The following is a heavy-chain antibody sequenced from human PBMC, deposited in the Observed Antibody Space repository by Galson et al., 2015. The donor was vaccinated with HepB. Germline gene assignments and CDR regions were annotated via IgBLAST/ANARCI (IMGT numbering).Heavy chain of an antibody. CDR2: IFPVFGTT. CDR3: ARRPLIAAAGRGAFDM. CDR1: GGTFNSHG. Sequence: SVKVSCKASGGTFNSHGFSWVRQAPGQGLEYMGQIFPVFGTTNYPQKFQGRVTLTADESTRTASLELSRLRSEDTAVYYCARRPLIAAAGRGAFDMWGQGTIVTVSS. V-gene: IGHV1-69*13. D-gene: IGHD6-13*01. J-gene: IGHJ3*02.